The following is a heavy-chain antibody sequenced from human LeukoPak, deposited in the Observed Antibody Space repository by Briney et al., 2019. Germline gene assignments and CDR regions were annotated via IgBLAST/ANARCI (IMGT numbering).Heavy chain of an antibody. Sequence: GGSLRLSCAASGFTFSSYSMNWVRQAPGKGLEWVSSISSSSSYIYYADSVKGRFTISRDNAKNSLYLQMNSLRAEDTAVYYCARDGSGYCSSTSCSKYNWFDPWGQGTLVTVSS. CDR2: ISSSSSYI. V-gene: IGHV3-21*01. D-gene: IGHD2-2*01. CDR1: GFTFSSYS. CDR3: ARDGSGYCSSTSCSKYNWFDP. J-gene: IGHJ5*02.